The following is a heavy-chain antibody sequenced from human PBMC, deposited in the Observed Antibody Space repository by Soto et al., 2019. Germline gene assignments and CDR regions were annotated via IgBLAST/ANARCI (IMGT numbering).Heavy chain of an antibody. CDR2: IKQDGSQK. J-gene: IGHJ4*02. V-gene: IGHV3-7*03. CDR3: ATYHPFDY. Sequence: GGSLRLSCADSGFTFSRYWMSWVRQAPGKGLEWVAYIKQDGSQKDYVDSVKGRFTISRDNAKNSLYLQMNSLRAEDTAVYYCATYHPFDYWGQGTLVTVSS. D-gene: IGHD2-2*01. CDR1: GFTFSRYW.